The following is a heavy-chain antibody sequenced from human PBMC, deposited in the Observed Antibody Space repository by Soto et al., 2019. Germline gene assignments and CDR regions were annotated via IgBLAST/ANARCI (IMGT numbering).Heavy chain of an antibody. Sequence: QVQLVQSGAEVRKPGASVNISCRASGFSFSGKLINWVRQAPGQSLEWMGWNNPDKCNTRYSQTFQGRDTISKHSAASIAYVEVTDLTSENTTVYYCAKDIRTVGPRANDAFDVWGQGTMVTVSS. CDR2: NNPDKCNT. CDR3: AKDIRTVGPRANDAFDV. J-gene: IGHJ3*01. V-gene: IGHV1-3*01. CDR1: GFSFSGKL. D-gene: IGHD2-2*01.